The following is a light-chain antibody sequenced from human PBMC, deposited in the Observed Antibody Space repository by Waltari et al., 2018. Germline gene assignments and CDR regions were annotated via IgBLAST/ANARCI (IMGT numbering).Light chain of an antibody. Sequence: IVMTQTPLSLPVTPGQPASISCRSSQSLLNRDDGNTYLDWYLQKPGQSPQLLIYTVSYRASGVPDRFSGSGSGTEFTLKISRVETEDVGVYYCLQRVEFPWTFGQGTKVEIK. J-gene: IGKJ1*01. V-gene: IGKV2-40*01. CDR2: TVS. CDR3: LQRVEFPWT. CDR1: QSLLNRDDGNTY.